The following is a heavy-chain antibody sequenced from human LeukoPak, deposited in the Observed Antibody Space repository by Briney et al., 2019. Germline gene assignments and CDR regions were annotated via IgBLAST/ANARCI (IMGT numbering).Heavy chain of an antibody. CDR3: ARGRVLRFLEWLLVY. CDR1: GYTFTGYY. V-gene: IGHV1-2*02. J-gene: IGHJ4*02. CDR2: INPNSGGT. Sequence: ASVKVSCKASGYTFTGYYMHWVRPAPGQGLEWMGWINPNSGGTNYTQTFQGRVTMTGDTSISTAYMELSRLRSDDTAVYYCARGRVLRFLEWLLVYWGQGNLVTVSS. D-gene: IGHD3-3*01.